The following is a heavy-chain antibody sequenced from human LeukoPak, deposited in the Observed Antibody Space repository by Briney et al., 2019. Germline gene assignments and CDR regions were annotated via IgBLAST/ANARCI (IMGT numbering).Heavy chain of an antibody. Sequence: GGSLRLSCVASGFTFSSYGMHWVRQAPGKGLEWVAVISYDGSNKYYTDSVKGRFTISRDNSENTLYLQMSSLGAEDTAVYYCAKEGYYGSGSFPDYWGQGTLVTVSS. CDR3: AKEGYYGSGSFPDY. J-gene: IGHJ4*02. D-gene: IGHD3-10*01. V-gene: IGHV3-30*18. CDR2: ISYDGSNK. CDR1: GFTFSSYG.